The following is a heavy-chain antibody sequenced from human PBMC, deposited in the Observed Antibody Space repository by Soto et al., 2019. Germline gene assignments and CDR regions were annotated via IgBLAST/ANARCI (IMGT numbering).Heavy chain of an antibody. J-gene: IGHJ2*01. V-gene: IGHV3-9*01. D-gene: IGHD3-16*02. CDR2: ISWNSGSI. CDR3: AKDIIVRSRYGYLDL. Sequence: GGSLRLSCAASGFTFDDYAMHWVRQAPGKGLEWVSGISWNSGSIGYADSVKGRFTISRDNAKNSLYLQMNSLRAEDTALYYCAKDIIVRSRYGYLDLWGRGTMVTVYS. CDR1: GFTFDDYA.